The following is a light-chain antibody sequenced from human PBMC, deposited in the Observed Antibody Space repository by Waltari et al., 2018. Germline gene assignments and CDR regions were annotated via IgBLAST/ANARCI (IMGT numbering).Light chain of an antibody. CDR2: DIS. J-gene: IGLJ3*02. Sequence: QAVFTQDPSLTVSPGATVTLTCASTTGVVASRHFPYWFQQKPGQAPRTLIYDISNKHSWTPARFSGSLLGGKAALTLSGALPEDEADYYCFLSSGGARVFGGGTKLTVL. CDR3: FLSSGGARV. V-gene: IGLV7-46*01. CDR1: TGVVASRHF.